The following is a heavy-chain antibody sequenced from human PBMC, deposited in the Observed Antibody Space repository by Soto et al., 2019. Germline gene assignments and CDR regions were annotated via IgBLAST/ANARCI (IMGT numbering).Heavy chain of an antibody. J-gene: IGHJ6*03. Sequence: VQLVESGGGVVQPGGSLRLSCAASQFTFNSYGMHWVRQAPGKGLEWVAVISYDGGNKYYADSVKGRFTISRDNSKNTLFLQMNSMMPEDTAVYSCARGRWDNYYYMDVWGKGTTVTVSS. CDR1: QFTFNSYG. V-gene: IGHV3-30*03. CDR3: ARGRWDNYYYMDV. D-gene: IGHD3-10*01. CDR2: ISYDGGNK.